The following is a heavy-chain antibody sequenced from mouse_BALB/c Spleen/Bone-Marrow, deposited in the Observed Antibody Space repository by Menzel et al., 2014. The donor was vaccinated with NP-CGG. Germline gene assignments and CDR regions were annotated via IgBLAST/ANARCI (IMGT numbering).Heavy chain of an antibody. Sequence: QVQLQQSGPGLVAPSQSLSITCTVSGFSLTSYGVHWVRRPPGKGLEWLVVIWSDGSTTYNSALKSRLSISKDNSKSQVFLKMNSLQTDDTAMYYCARSSPTTWAMDYWGQGTSVTVSS. V-gene: IGHV2-6*02. CDR1: GFSLTSYG. D-gene: IGHD2-12*01. CDR3: ARSSPTTWAMDY. CDR2: IWSDGST. J-gene: IGHJ4*01.